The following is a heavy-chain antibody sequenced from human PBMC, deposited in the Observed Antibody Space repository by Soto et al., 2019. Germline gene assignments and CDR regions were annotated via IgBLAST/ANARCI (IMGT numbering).Heavy chain of an antibody. J-gene: IGHJ4*02. CDR1: GGTFSSYA. D-gene: IGHD3-9*01. CDR3: ASTGLRYFDWLLGFDY. Sequence: SVKVSCKASGGTFSSYAISWVRQAPGQGLEWMGGIIPIFGTANYAQKFQGRVTITADESTSTAYMELSSLRSEDTAVYYCASTGLRYFDWLLGFDYWGQGTLVTVSS. V-gene: IGHV1-69*13. CDR2: IIPIFGTA.